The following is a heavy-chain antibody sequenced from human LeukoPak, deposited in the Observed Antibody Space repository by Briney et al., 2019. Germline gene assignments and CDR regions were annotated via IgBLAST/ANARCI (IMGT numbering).Heavy chain of an antibody. J-gene: IGHJ6*03. Sequence: PSETLSLTCTVSGGSISISSYYWGWIRQPPGKGLEWIGTIYYSGSTYYSPSLKSRVTISVDTSKNQCSLKLSSVTAADTAVYYCASGFDYYYYYYMDVWGKGTTVTISS. CDR1: GGSISISSYY. CDR3: ASGFDYYYYYYMDV. V-gene: IGHV4-39*01. D-gene: IGHD3-10*01. CDR2: IYYSGST.